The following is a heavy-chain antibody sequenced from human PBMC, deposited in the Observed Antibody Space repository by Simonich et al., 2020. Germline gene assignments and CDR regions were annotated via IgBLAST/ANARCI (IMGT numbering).Heavy chain of an antibody. Sequence: QVQLVEYGGGVVQPGRSLRRSWAASGSTLRSYAMQWVRPDPGKVLDLLAVITSDEINKYSADSVKGRFTISRDNSKNTLYLQMNILRAEDTAVYYCARELSKNGETAAGYYFGYWGQGTLVTVSS. D-gene: IGHD6-13*01. J-gene: IGHJ4*02. CDR2: ITSDEINK. CDR1: GSTLRSYA. CDR3: ARELSKNGETAAGYYFGY. V-gene: IGHV3-30*07.